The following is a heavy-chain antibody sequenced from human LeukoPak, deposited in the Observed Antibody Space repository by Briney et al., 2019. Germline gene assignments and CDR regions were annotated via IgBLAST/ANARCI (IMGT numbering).Heavy chain of an antibody. CDR1: GFTLSSYW. D-gene: IGHD6-13*01. CDR3: ARGIAAAGSY. Sequence: GGSLRLSCVASGFTLSSYWVTWVRQAPGKGLEWVANIRQDGSDRYYMDSVKGRFTISRDNAKNSVYLQMNSLRVEDTAVYYCARGIAAAGSYWGQGTLVTVSS. J-gene: IGHJ4*02. CDR2: IRQDGSDR. V-gene: IGHV3-7*03.